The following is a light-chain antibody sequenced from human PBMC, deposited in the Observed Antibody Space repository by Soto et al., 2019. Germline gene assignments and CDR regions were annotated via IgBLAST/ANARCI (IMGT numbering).Light chain of an antibody. CDR1: SSDVGGYNY. J-gene: IGLJ2*01. CDR2: DVN. V-gene: IGLV2-11*01. Sequence: QSALTQPRSVSGSPGQSVTISCTGTSSDVGGYNYVSWYQQHPGKAPKLMIYDVNIRPSGVSNRFSGSKSGNTASLTISGLQAEDEADYYCCSYASSSTRVIFGGGTQLTVL. CDR3: CSYASSSTRVI.